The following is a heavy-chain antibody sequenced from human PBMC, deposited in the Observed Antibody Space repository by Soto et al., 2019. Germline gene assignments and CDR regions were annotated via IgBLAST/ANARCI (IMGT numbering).Heavy chain of an antibody. J-gene: IGHJ6*03. CDR1: GDTFSSYA. V-gene: IGHV1-8*02. CDR3: ARGLEYYYYMDV. Sequence: GASVKVCCKASGDTFSSYAIRWVRQATGQGLEWMGWMNPNSGNTGYAQKFQGRVTMTRNTSISTAYMELSSLRSEDTAVYYCARGLEYYYYMDVWGKGTTVTVSS. CDR2: MNPNSGNT.